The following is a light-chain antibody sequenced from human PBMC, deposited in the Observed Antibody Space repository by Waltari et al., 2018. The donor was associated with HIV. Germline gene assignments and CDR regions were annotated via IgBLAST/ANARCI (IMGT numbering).Light chain of an antibody. Sequence: QLVLTQSPSASASLGASVKLTCTLRSGHSSYAIAFPQQQPEKAPRYLMRLNSDGSHTKGDGIPDRFSGSSSGAERYLIISSLQSEDEADYYCQTWGTGIHVVFGGGTKLTVL. CDR3: QTWGTGIHVV. V-gene: IGLV4-69*01. CDR2: LNSDGSH. CDR1: SGHSSYA. J-gene: IGLJ3*02.